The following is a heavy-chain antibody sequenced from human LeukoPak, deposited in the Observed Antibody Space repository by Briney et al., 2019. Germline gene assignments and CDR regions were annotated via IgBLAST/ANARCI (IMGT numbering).Heavy chain of an antibody. D-gene: IGHD2-2*01. CDR2: IYYSGST. J-gene: IGHJ5*02. Sequence: SETLSLTCTVSGGSLSSYYWSWIRQPPGKGLEWIGYIYYSGSTNYNPSLKSRVTISVDTSKNQFSLKLSSVTAADTAVYYCARAARYCSSTSCRTWFDPWGQGTLVTVSS. CDR1: GGSLSSYY. V-gene: IGHV4-59*01. CDR3: ARAARYCSSTSCRTWFDP.